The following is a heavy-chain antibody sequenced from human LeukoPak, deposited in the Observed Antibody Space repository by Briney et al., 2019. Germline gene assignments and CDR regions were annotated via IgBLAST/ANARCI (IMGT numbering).Heavy chain of an antibody. V-gene: IGHV1-69*04. J-gene: IGHJ3*02. CDR1: GGTFSSYA. D-gene: IGHD1-7*01. CDR2: IIPIFGLA. Sequence: SVKVSCKASGGTFSSYAISWVRQAPGQGLEWMGRIIPIFGLANYAQRFQGRVTITADKSTSTAYMELSSLRSEDTAVYYCARGRGRLELPPSVFDAFDIWGQGIMVTVSS. CDR3: ARGRGRLELPPSVFDAFDI.